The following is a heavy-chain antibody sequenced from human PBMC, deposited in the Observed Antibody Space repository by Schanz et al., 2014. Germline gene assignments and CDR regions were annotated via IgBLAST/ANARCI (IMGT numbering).Heavy chain of an antibody. Sequence: QVQLVQSGDEVKKPGASVKVSCKTSGYTFSDYGITWVRQAPGQGLEWMGIINPSGGSTRYGQKFQGRITVTTDTSTSTAYMELRSLRSDDTAVYYCARVQDDILTGSEYYYGMDVWGQGTTGTVSS. J-gene: IGHJ6*02. CDR3: ARVQDDILTGSEYYYGMDV. CDR1: GYTFSDYG. D-gene: IGHD3-9*01. CDR2: INPSGGST. V-gene: IGHV1-18*01.